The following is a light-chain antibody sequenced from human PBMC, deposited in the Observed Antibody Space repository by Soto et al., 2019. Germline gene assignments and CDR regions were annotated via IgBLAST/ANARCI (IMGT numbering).Light chain of an antibody. Sequence: QSVLTQPPSASGTPGQRVTISCSGSSSNIGSNTVNWYQQLPGTAPKLLIYSNNQRPSGVPDRFSGSKSGTSASLAISGLQSEDEAYYCCAAGDVGLDGHVFGRGTKLTVL. CDR2: SNN. CDR1: SSNIGSNT. J-gene: IGLJ3*02. V-gene: IGLV1-44*01. CDR3: AAGDVGLDGHV.